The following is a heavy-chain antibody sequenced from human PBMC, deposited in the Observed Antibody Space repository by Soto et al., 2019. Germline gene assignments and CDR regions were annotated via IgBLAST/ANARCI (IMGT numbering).Heavy chain of an antibody. J-gene: IGHJ6*02. CDR1: GGTFSSYA. CDR3: AALIAARVGYYYYGMDV. D-gene: IGHD6-6*01. V-gene: IGHV1-69*12. CDR2: IIPIFGTA. Sequence: QVQLVQSGAEVKKPGSSVKVSCKASGGTFSSYAISWVRQAPGQGLEWMGGIIPIFGTANYAQKFQGRVTITADESTRTAYMELSSLRSEDTAVYYCAALIAARVGYYYYGMDVWGQGTTVTVSS.